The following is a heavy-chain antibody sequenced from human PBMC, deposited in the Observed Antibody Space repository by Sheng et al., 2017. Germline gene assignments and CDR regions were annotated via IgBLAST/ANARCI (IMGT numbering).Heavy chain of an antibody. CDR2: FPIVGPP. J-gene: IGHJ6*03. D-gene: IGHD4-17*01. Sequence: QVQLQESGPGLVRPSETLSLFCTVSGGSVSSRFFFWTGSASPQGRDWSGLEVFPIVGPPITTPPLQSRVSISVXTSENKFSLKMSSVTDADTAVYYCARQDYGDNYHYYYMDVWGRGTTVIVSS. CDR1: GGSVSSRFFF. CDR3: ARQDYGDNYHYYYMDV. V-gene: IGHV4-39*01.